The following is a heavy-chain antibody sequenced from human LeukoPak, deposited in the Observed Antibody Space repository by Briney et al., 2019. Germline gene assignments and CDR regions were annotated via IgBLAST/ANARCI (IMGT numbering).Heavy chain of an antibody. CDR2: ISGSGGGT. CDR3: ARGGSSPIDY. Sequence: PGGSLRLSCAASGFTFSSYSMNWVRQAPGKGLEWVSAISGSGGGTYYADSVKGRFTISRDNSKNTLYLQMNSLRAEDTAVYYCARGGSSPIDYWGQGTLVTVSS. V-gene: IGHV3-23*01. CDR1: GFTFSSYS. J-gene: IGHJ4*02. D-gene: IGHD6-13*01.